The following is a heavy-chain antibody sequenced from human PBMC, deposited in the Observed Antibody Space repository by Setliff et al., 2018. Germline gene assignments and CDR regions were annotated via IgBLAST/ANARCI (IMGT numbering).Heavy chain of an antibody. CDR2: IVRLLRSA. CDR3: ARQPMDTIMVTFDY. D-gene: IGHD5-12*01. Sequence: SVKVSCKASGGTFNSYAISWVRQAPGQGLEWVGGIVRLLRSANYAQKFQGRVTITTDESTAYMELTSLRSEDSAIYYCARQPMDTIMVTFDYWGQGILVTVSS. V-gene: IGHV1-69*05. CDR1: GGTFNSYA. J-gene: IGHJ4*02.